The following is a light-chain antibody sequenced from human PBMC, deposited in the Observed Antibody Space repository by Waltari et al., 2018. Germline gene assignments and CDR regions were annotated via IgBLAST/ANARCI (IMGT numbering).Light chain of an antibody. Sequence: EVVMTQYPATLSVSPGGGANLSCRASHGISTNLAWYQQKPGQAPRLLIYTASTRAAGVPARFSGSGSGTEFTLTISSLQSEDSAVYYCQQYNNWPPLTFGGGTKVEI. CDR3: QQYNNWPPLT. CDR2: TAS. J-gene: IGKJ4*01. CDR1: HGISTN. V-gene: IGKV3-15*01.